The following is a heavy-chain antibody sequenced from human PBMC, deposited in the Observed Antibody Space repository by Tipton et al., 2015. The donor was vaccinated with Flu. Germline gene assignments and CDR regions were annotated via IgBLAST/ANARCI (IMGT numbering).Heavy chain of an antibody. CDR2: MNPNSGNT. CDR1: GYTFSSYE. J-gene: IGHJ2*01. D-gene: IGHD1-1*01. CDR3: ARDRQQSRYFDL. Sequence: QSGAEVKKPGASVKVSCKASGYTFSSYEINWVRQATGQGREWMGWMNPNSGNTGYAQKFQGRVTMTRNTSISTAYMELTSLTSEDTAVYYCARDRQQSRYFDLWGRGTLVTVSS. V-gene: IGHV1-8*01.